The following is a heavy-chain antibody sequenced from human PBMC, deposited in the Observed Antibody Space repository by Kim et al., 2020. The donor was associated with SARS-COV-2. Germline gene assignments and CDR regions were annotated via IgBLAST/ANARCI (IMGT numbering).Heavy chain of an antibody. CDR3: ARVARITIFGVVNSAFDI. V-gene: IGHV4-31*02. Sequence: LEWIGYIYYSGSTYYNPSLKSRVTISVDTSKNQFSLKLSSVTAADTAVYYCARVARITIFGVVNSAFDIWGQGTMVTVSS. D-gene: IGHD3-3*01. J-gene: IGHJ3*02. CDR2: IYYSGST.